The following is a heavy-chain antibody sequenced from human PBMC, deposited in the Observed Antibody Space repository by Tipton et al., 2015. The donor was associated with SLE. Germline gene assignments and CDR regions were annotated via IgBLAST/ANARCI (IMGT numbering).Heavy chain of an antibody. J-gene: IGHJ4*02. CDR2: IYHSGST. D-gene: IGHD3-22*01. CDR3: ARVATYYYDSSGYQFDY. CDR1: GGSISSSNW. Sequence: TLSLTCAVSGGSISSSNWWSWVRQPPGKGLEWIGEIYHSGSTNYNPSLKSRVTISVDKSKNQFSLKLSSVTAADTAVYYCARVATYYYDSSGYQFDYWGQGTLVTVSS. V-gene: IGHV4-4*02.